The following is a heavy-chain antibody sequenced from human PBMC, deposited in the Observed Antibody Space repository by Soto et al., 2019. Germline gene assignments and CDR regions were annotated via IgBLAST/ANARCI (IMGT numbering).Heavy chain of an antibody. J-gene: IGHJ4*02. CDR3: ASRHSSPYFDY. CDR2: IYYSGST. D-gene: IGHD6-13*01. Sequence: QVQLQESGPGLVKPSQTLSLTCTVSGGSISSGDYYWSWIRQPPGKGLEWIGSIYYSGSTYYNPALKSRVTIAVDTSKNQSSLKLNSVTAADTAVYYCASRHSSPYFDYWGQGTLVTVSS. CDR1: GGSISSGDYY. V-gene: IGHV4-30-4*01.